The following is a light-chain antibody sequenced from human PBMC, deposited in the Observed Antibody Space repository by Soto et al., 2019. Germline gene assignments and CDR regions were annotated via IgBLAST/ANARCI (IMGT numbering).Light chain of an antibody. Sequence: EILMTQSPASLSVYPGERVILSCRATQSISSNLAWYQQKPGQAPRLLIYGTSTRATGIPARFSGSGSGTEFTLTITSLQSEDFALYFCQQYNNWPLTFGQGTRLEIK. V-gene: IGKV3-15*01. J-gene: IGKJ5*01. CDR2: GTS. CDR3: QQYNNWPLT. CDR1: QSISSN.